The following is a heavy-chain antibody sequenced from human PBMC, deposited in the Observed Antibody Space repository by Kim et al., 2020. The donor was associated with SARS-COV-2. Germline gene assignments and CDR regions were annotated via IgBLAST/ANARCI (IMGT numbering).Heavy chain of an antibody. V-gene: IGHV4-34*01. CDR3: ARASASLAQGVDF. D-gene: IGHD2-15*01. Sequence: YNPSLVSRVSLSVDTSKNQFSLRLRSVTAADTAVYFCARASASLAQGVDFWGQGTLVTVSS. J-gene: IGHJ4*02.